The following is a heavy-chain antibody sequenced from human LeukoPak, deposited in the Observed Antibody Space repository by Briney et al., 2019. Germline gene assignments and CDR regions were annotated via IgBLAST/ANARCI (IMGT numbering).Heavy chain of an antibody. Sequence: ASVKVSCKASGYTFTSYDINWVRQATGQGLEWMGWINPNSGGTNYAQRFQGRVTMTRDTSISTAYMELSRLRSDDTAVYHCARADYTRLFDYWGQGTLVTVSS. D-gene: IGHD4-11*01. V-gene: IGHV1-2*02. CDR2: INPNSGGT. CDR3: ARADYTRLFDY. J-gene: IGHJ4*02. CDR1: GYTFTSYD.